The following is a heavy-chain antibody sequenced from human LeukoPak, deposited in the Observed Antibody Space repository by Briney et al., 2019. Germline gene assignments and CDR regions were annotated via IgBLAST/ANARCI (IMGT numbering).Heavy chain of an antibody. V-gene: IGHV4-39*01. CDR2: ISYGGST. CDR3: ARHGGGYYYGSGSYKPLDY. CDR1: GGSVSSSSYY. Sequence: SETLSLTCTVSGGSVSSSSYYWGWIRQPPGKRLEWIGSISYGGSTYYNPSLKSRVTMSVDTSKNQFSLKLSSVTAADTAVYYCARHGGGYYYGSGSYKPLDYWGQGTLVTVSS. D-gene: IGHD3-10*01. J-gene: IGHJ4*02.